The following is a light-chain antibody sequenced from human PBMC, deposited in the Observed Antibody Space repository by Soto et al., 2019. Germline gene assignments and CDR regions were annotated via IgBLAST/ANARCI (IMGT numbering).Light chain of an antibody. J-gene: IGLJ2*01. Sequence: QSVLTQPASVSGSPGQSITISCTGTSSDIGGYKYVSWYQQHPGKAPKLMIYDVINRPSGVSNRFSGSKSGNTASLTISGLQAEDEADYYCSSSTSSGTLVFGGGTKLTVL. CDR1: SSDIGGYKY. V-gene: IGLV2-14*01. CDR2: DVI. CDR3: SSSTSSGTLV.